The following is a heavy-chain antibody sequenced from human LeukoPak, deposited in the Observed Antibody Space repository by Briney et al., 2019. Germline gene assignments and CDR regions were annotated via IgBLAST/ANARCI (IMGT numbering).Heavy chain of an antibody. D-gene: IGHD3-9*01. J-gene: IGHJ4*02. Sequence: ASVKVSCKASGYSFTAYYMHWVRQAPGQGLEWMGWINPNSGGTNYAQKFQGRVTMTRDTSITTAYMEMSRLRSDDTTLYYCARSPHILSGENFDYWGQGTLVTVSS. CDR2: INPNSGGT. CDR1: GYSFTAYY. CDR3: ARSPHILSGENFDY. V-gene: IGHV1-2*02.